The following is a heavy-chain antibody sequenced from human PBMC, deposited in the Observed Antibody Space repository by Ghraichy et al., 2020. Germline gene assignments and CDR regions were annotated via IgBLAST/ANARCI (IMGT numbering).Heavy chain of an antibody. V-gene: IGHV1-58*02. CDR3: AADQKKDCSGGSCYGHYAEYFQH. D-gene: IGHD2-15*01. J-gene: IGHJ1*01. CDR1: GFTFTSSA. CDR2: IVVGSGNT. Sequence: SVKVSCKASGFTFTSSAMQWVRQARGQRLEWIGWIVVGSGNTNYAQKFQERVTITRDMSPRTAYMELSSLRSGDTAVYYCAADQKKDCSGGSCYGHYAEYFQHWGQGTLVTVSS.